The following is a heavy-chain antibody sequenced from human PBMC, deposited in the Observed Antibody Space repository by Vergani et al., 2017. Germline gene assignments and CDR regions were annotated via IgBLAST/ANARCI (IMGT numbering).Heavy chain of an antibody. CDR3: ARVMYRDEASTGYRLEGMDI. V-gene: IGHV4-34*10. J-gene: IGHJ6*02. CDR2: INHSGST. D-gene: IGHD3-9*01. CDR1: GGSFSGYY. Sequence: QVQLEESGPGLVKPSETLSLTCAVYGGSFSGYYWSWIRQPPGKGLEWIGEINHSGSTNYNPSLNSRVTMSVDTSKNQFSLKLRSVTAADTAVYFCARVMYRDEASTGYRLEGMDIWGQGTTVTISS.